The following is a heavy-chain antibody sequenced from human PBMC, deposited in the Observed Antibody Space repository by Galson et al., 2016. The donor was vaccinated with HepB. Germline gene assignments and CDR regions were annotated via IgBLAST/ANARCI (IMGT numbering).Heavy chain of an antibody. V-gene: IGHV4-4*02. CDR1: GDSINSTIW. CDR3: ARGPVETMGHSFDI. CDR2: IFHGGST. J-gene: IGHJ3*02. D-gene: IGHD1/OR15-1a*01. Sequence: SETLSLTCIVSGDSINSTIWWSWVRQPPGKGLEWIGEIFHGGSTSYNPSLTSRVTMSLDKSKNLVSLELISVTAADTAVYYCARGPVETMGHSFDIWGQGTMVTVSS.